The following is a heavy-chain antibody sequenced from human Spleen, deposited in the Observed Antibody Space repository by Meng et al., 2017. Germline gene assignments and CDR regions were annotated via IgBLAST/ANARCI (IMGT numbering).Heavy chain of an antibody. Sequence: VQRVVSGGGVVQPGGSLSLSCTAYGFTFSNHYMDWVRQAPGKGLECIGRTTNRPEICTTYYAASVKGRCTILSDDSENSLYLQMNSLKTEDTAVYYCARDSYTSLDYWGQGILVTVSS. CDR1: GFTFSNHY. J-gene: IGHJ4*02. CDR2: TTNRPEICTT. D-gene: IGHD3-16*01. V-gene: IGHV3-72*01. CDR3: ARDSYTSLDY.